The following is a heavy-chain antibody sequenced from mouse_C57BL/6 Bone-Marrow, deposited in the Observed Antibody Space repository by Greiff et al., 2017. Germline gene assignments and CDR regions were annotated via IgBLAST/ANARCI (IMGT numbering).Heavy chain of an antibody. V-gene: IGHV5-6*01. CDR2: ISSGGSYT. D-gene: IGHD2-4*01. CDR3: ARQIYYDYDGFYYAMDY. CDR1: GFTFSSYG. Sequence: EVQRVESGGDLVKPGGSLKLSSAASGFTFSSYGMSWVRQTPDKRLGWVATISSGGSYTYYPDSVKGRFTISRDNAKNTLYLQMISLKSEDAAMYYCARQIYYDYDGFYYAMDYWGQGTSVTVSS. J-gene: IGHJ4*01.